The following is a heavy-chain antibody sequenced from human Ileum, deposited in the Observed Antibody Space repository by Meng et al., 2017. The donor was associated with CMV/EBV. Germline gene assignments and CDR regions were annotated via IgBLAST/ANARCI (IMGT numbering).Heavy chain of an antibody. Sequence: SGYTFTSYGISWVRQAPGQGLEWMGWISAYNGNTNYAQKLQGRVTMTTDTSTSTAYMELRSLRSDDTAVYYCARGRGGSTSALNWFDPWGQGTLVTVSS. D-gene: IGHD2-2*01. CDR1: GYTFTSYG. CDR3: ARGRGGSTSALNWFDP. CDR2: ISAYNGNT. V-gene: IGHV1-18*01. J-gene: IGHJ5*02.